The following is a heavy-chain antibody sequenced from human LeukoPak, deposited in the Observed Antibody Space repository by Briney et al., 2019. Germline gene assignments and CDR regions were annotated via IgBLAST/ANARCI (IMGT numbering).Heavy chain of an antibody. Sequence: PSGTLRLSCAASGFSFGDYGMSWVRQAPGKGLEWVSGINWNGGSTGYADSLKGRFTISRDNAKNSLYLQMISLVADATALYYCARGFWYYDILTGYYTRTSFYYFDYWGQGTLVTVSS. CDR1: GFSFGDYG. D-gene: IGHD3-9*01. CDR3: ARGFWYYDILTGYYTRTSFYYFDY. CDR2: INWNGGST. V-gene: IGHV3-20*04. J-gene: IGHJ4*02.